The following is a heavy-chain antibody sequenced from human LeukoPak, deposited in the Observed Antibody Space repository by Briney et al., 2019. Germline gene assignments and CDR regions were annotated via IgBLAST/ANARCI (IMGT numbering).Heavy chain of an antibody. Sequence: ASVKVSCKASGGTFSSYAISWVRQAPGQGLEWMGRIIPIFGTANCAQKFQGRVTITTDESTSTAYMELSSLRSEDTAVYYCAREGYDILTGHNPDGYWGQGTLVTVSS. J-gene: IGHJ4*02. CDR1: GGTFSSYA. V-gene: IGHV1-69*05. CDR2: IIPIFGTA. CDR3: AREGYDILTGHNPDGY. D-gene: IGHD3-9*01.